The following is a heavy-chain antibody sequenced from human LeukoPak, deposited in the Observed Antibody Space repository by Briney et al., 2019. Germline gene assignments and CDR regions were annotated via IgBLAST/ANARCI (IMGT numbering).Heavy chain of an antibody. J-gene: IGHJ4*02. CDR1: GGSISSYY. CDR2: IYYSGNT. Sequence: PSETLSLTCTVSGGSISSYYWSWIRQPPGKGLEWIGYIYYSGNTNYNPSLKSRVTISVDTSKNQFSLKLSSVTAADTAVYYCAGGGQWLAFDYWGQGTLVTVSS. CDR3: AGGGQWLAFDY. D-gene: IGHD6-19*01. V-gene: IGHV4-59*01.